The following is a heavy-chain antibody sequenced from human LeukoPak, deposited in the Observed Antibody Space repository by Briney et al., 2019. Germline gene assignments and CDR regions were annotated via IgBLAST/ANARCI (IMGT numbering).Heavy chain of an antibody. J-gene: IGHJ4*02. Sequence: GGSLRLSCAASGFTFSRYSMNWVRQAPGKGLEWVSSISISSNYIYYTDSVKGRFTISRDNAKNSLYLQMNSLRAEDTAVYYCAKLRPRELRGPFHDYWGQGTLVTVSS. V-gene: IGHV3-21*04. D-gene: IGHD1-26*01. CDR2: ISISSNYI. CDR3: AKLRPRELRGPFHDY. CDR1: GFTFSRYS.